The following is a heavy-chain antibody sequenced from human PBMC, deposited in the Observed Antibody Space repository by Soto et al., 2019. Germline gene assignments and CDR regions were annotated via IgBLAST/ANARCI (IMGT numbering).Heavy chain of an antibody. CDR3: ARDPECMRTSGYDAFDI. Sequence: ASVKVSCKASGGTFSSYAISWVRQAPGQGLEWMGGIIPIFGTANYAQKFQGRVTITADESTSTAYMELSSLRSEDTAVYYWARDPECMRTSGYDAFDIGGQGAMVTVSS. CDR2: IIPIFGTA. CDR1: GGTFSSYA. D-gene: IGHD2-2*01. J-gene: IGHJ3*02. V-gene: IGHV1-69*13.